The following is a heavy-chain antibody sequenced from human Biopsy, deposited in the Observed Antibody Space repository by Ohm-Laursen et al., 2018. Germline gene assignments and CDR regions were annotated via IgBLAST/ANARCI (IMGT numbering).Heavy chain of an antibody. V-gene: IGHV1-2*06. CDR3: ARMEQPHDY. CDR2: INPNSGDT. J-gene: IGHJ4*02. D-gene: IGHD6-13*01. Sequence: SVKVSCKASGYPFSNYYLFWVRQAPGQGLEWMGRINPNSGDTVFARNFQGRVTMTRDTAISTVYMDLRNLRPDDTAVYFCARMEQPHDYWGQGTVVPVSS. CDR1: GYPFSNYY.